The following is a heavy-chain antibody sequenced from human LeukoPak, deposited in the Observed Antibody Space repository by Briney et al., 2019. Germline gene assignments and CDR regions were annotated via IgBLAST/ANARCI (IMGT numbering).Heavy chain of an antibody. CDR3: ARVTGYMIEDYFDY. CDR2: IYYSGST. J-gene: IGHJ4*02. D-gene: IGHD3-22*01. V-gene: IGHV4-59*01. CDR1: GGSISSYY. Sequence: PSETLSLTCTVFGGSISSYYWSWIRQPPGKGLEWIGYIYYSGSTNYNPSLKSRVTISVETSKNQFSLKLSSVTAADTAVYYCARVTGYMIEDYFDYWGQGTLVTVSS.